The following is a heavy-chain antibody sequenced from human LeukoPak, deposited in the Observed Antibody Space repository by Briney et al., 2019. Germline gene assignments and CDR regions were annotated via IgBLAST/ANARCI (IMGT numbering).Heavy chain of an antibody. Sequence: GGSLRLSCAASGFTFRSYAMHWVRQAPGKGLEWVAVISYDGSNKYYADSVKGRFTISRDNSKNTLYLQMNSLRAEDTAVYYCARGTAVVVTALGAFDIWGQGTMVTVSS. J-gene: IGHJ3*02. CDR1: GFTFRSYA. V-gene: IGHV3-30-3*01. D-gene: IGHD2-21*02. CDR3: ARGTAVVVTALGAFDI. CDR2: ISYDGSNK.